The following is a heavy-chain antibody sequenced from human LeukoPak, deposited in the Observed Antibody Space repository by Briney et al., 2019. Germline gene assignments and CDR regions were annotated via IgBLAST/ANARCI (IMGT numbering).Heavy chain of an antibody. CDR3: VRQSAAAGTHWFDP. CDR2: IYYSGST. V-gene: IGHV4-59*08. D-gene: IGHD6-25*01. Sequence: PSETLSLTCSVSGGSLSNYYWSWVRQPPGKGLEWVGYIYYSGSTNYNASLKSRVTISVDPSKNQFSLKLSSVTAADTAVYYCVRQSAAAGTHWFDPWGQGTLVTVSS. CDR1: GGSLSNYY. J-gene: IGHJ5*02.